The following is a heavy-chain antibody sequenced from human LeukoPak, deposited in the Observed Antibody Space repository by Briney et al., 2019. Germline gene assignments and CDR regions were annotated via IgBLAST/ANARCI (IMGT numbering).Heavy chain of an antibody. Sequence: GGSLRLSCAASGFTFSDYYMSWIRQAPGKGLQWVSYISSRGTTIYYADSVKGRFTISRDNAKNSLHLQMDSLRAEDTAVYYCARRSGYYNYFDYWGQGTLVTASS. J-gene: IGHJ4*02. CDR3: ARRSGYYNYFDY. D-gene: IGHD3-22*01. CDR1: GFTFSDYY. CDR2: ISSRGTTI. V-gene: IGHV3-11*04.